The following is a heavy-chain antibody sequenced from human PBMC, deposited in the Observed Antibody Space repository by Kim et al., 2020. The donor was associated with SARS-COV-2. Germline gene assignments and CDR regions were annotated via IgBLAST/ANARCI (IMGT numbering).Heavy chain of an antibody. J-gene: IGHJ4*02. Sequence: YYVDSVKGRFTISRDNAKNSLYLQMNSLRAEDTAVYYCARAGSGLKFFDYWGQGTLVTVSS. V-gene: IGHV3-7*03. CDR3: ARAGSGLKFFDY. D-gene: IGHD6-19*01.